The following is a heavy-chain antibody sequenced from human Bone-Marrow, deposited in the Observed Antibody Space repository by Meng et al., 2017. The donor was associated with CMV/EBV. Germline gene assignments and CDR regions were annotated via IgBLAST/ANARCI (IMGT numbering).Heavy chain of an antibody. CDR1: GFTFSSYA. Sequence: GGSLRLFCAASGFTFSSYAMSWVRQAPGKGLEWVSAISGSGGSTYYADSVRGRFTISRDNSKNTLYLQMNSLRAEDTAVYYCAKDSPIGGIAVAGDYYYGMDVWGQGTTVTVSS. CDR3: AKDSPIGGIAVAGDYYYGMDV. J-gene: IGHJ6*02. D-gene: IGHD6-19*01. CDR2: ISGSGGST. V-gene: IGHV3-23*01.